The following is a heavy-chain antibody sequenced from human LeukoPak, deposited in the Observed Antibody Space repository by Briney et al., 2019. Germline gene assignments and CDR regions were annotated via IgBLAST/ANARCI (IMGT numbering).Heavy chain of an antibody. CDR3: ARIGAGSSRDY. CDR1: GFTFSSYA. D-gene: IGHD6-13*01. Sequence: GRSLRLSCAASGFTFSSYAMHWVRQAPGKGLEWVSSIVGSSSTYYADSLKGRFTISRDNAKNSLYLQMNSLRAEDTAVYYCARIGAGSSRDYWGQGTLVTVSS. V-gene: IGHV3-21*01. J-gene: IGHJ4*02. CDR2: IVGSSST.